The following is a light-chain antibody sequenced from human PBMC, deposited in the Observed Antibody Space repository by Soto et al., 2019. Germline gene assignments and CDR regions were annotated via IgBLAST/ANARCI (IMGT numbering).Light chain of an antibody. J-gene: IGKJ1*01. CDR3: QQYHIYSGT. CDR1: QAIYSW. CDR2: KAS. V-gene: IGKV1-5*03. Sequence: MTQSPSTVSASVGDIITITLRASQAIYSWLAWYQQRPGKPPNLLIYKASTLASGVPARFSGSGSGTEFTLTINSLQPDDFATYYCQQYHIYSGTFGQGTKVDIK.